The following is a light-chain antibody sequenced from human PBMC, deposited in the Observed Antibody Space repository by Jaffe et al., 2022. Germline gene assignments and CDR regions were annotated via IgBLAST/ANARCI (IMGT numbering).Light chain of an antibody. Sequence: QSVLTQPPSASETPGQRVTISCSGSSSNIGSNTVNWYQQLPGTAPKLLMYHNNKRSSGVPDRFSASKSGTSASLAISGLQSEDESTFYCATWDDSLNGWVFGGGTKVTVL. CDR1: SSNIGSNT. J-gene: IGLJ2*01. CDR2: HNN. V-gene: IGLV1-44*01. CDR3: ATWDDSLNGWV.